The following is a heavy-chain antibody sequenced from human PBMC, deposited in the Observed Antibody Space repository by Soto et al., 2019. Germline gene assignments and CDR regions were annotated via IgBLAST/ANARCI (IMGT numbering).Heavy chain of an antibody. V-gene: IGHV4-59*01. CDR3: ARGWGEAFDY. D-gene: IGHD3-16*01. Sequence: TSETLSLTCTVSGGNISGYYSSWIRQPPGKGLEWIGYISYSGSTNYNPSLKSRLTISLDTSKNQFSLKLSSVTAADTAVYYCARGWGEAFDYWGQGTLVTVSS. J-gene: IGHJ4*02. CDR1: GGNISGYY. CDR2: ISYSGST.